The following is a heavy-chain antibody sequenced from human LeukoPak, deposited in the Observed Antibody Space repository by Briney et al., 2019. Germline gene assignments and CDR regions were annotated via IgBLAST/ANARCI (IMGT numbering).Heavy chain of an antibody. CDR3: AHSSWIRIVGATGRFDY. Sequence: SGPTLVNPTQTLTLTCTFSGFSRSTSGVGVGWIRQPPGKALEWLALIYLDDDKLYSPSLKSKLTITKDTSKNQVVLTMPHMDPVDTATYYCAHSSWIRIVGATGRFDYWGQGTLVTVSS. D-gene: IGHD1-26*01. CDR1: GFSRSTSGVG. CDR2: IYLDDDK. J-gene: IGHJ4*02. V-gene: IGHV2-5*02.